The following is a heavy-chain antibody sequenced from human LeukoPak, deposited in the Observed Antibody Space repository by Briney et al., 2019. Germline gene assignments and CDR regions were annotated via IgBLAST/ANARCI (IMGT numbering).Heavy chain of an antibody. D-gene: IGHD3-10*01. CDR1: GFTFSSYS. CDR3: ARVARGDYYYYYMDV. V-gene: IGHV3-21*01. Sequence: GGSLRLSCADSGFTFSSYSMHWVRQAPGEGLQWVSSISDDSNYIFYADSVKGRFTISRDNAKNTLYLQMNSLRAEDTALYYCARVARGDYYYYYMDVWGKGTTVTVSS. CDR2: ISDDSNYI. J-gene: IGHJ6*03.